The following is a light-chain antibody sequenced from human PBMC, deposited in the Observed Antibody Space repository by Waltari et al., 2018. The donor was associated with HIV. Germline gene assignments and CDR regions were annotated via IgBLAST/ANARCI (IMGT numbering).Light chain of an antibody. Sequence: QSALTQPASVSGSPGQSIPISCTGTSSDVGGYNYVSLYQQHPGKAPKLMIYEVSNRPSGVSNRFSGSKSGNTASLTISGLQAEDEADYYCSSYTSSSTLVVFGGGTKLTVL. J-gene: IGLJ2*01. V-gene: IGLV2-14*01. CDR3: SSYTSSSTLVV. CDR1: SSDVGGYNY. CDR2: EVS.